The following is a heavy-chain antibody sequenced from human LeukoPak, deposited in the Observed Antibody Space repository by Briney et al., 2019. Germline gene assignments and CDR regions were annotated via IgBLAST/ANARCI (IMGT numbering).Heavy chain of an antibody. Sequence: SQTLSLTCTVSGGSISSGDYYWSWIRQPPGKGLEWIGYIYYSGSTYYNPSLKSRVTISVDTSKNQFSLKLSSVTAADTAVYYCARAGVGDSSGFRSPPIQKPLHAFDIWGQGTMVTVSS. CDR2: IYYSGST. J-gene: IGHJ3*02. D-gene: IGHD3-22*01. CDR1: GGSISSGDYY. V-gene: IGHV4-30-4*01. CDR3: ARAGVGDSSGFRSPPIQKPLHAFDI.